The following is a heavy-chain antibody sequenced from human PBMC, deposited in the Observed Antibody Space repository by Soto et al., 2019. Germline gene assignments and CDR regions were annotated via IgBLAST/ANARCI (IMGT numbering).Heavy chain of an antibody. CDR2: ISSSSSYI. V-gene: IGHV3-21*01. D-gene: IGHD5-18*01. CDR1: GFTFSSYS. J-gene: IGHJ6*03. CDR3: ARDVADTSMVYLHHYYYYMDG. Sequence: GGSLRLSCAASGFTFSSYSMNWVRQAPGKGLEWVSSISSSSSYIYYADSVKGRFTISRDNAKNSLYLQMNSLRAEDTAVYYCARDVADTSMVYLHHYYYYMDGRGTGTTVTISS.